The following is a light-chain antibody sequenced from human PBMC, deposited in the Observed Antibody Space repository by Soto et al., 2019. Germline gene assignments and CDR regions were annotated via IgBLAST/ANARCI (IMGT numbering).Light chain of an antibody. CDR3: GSWDSSLTYV. Sequence: QSVLTQPPSASGTPGQRVTISCSGSSSNIGSNYVYWYQQLPGTAPKLLIYRNNQRPSGVPDRFSGSQSGTSATLGITGLQTGDEAVYYCGSWDSSLTYVFGTGTKVTVL. CDR1: SSNIGSNY. J-gene: IGLJ1*01. CDR2: RNN. V-gene: IGLV1-47*01.